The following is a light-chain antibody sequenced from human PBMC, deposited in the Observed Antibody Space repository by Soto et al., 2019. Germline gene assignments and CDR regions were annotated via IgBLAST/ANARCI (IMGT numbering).Light chain of an antibody. Sequence: DIQMTQSPSPLSASVGDRVTITCRASQTISTYLNWYQQKPGKAPKLLIYGASSLQSGVPSRFSGSGSGTEFTLTISSLQPDDFATYYCQQYNSYSITFGQGTRLEIK. CDR1: QTISTY. CDR3: QQYNSYSIT. J-gene: IGKJ5*01. CDR2: GAS. V-gene: IGKV1-5*01.